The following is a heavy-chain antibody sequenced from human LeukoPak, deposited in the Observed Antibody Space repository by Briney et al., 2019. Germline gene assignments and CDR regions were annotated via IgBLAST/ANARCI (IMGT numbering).Heavy chain of an antibody. CDR3: ARDEGLIVGATTFDY. J-gene: IGHJ4*02. V-gene: IGHV3-48*03. Sequence: GGSLRLSCAASGFTFSSYAMSWVRQAPGKGLEWVSYISSSGSTIYYADSVKGRFTISRDNAKNSLYLQMISLRAEDTAVYYCARDEGLIVGATTFDYWGQGTLVTVSS. D-gene: IGHD1-26*01. CDR2: ISSSGSTI. CDR1: GFTFSSYA.